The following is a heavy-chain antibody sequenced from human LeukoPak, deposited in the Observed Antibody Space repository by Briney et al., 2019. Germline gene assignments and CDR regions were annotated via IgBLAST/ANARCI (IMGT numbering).Heavy chain of an antibody. CDR3: ARDRIDYGGNEAGFDY. CDR1: GGSVSSGSYY. CDR2: IYYSGST. D-gene: IGHD4-23*01. Sequence: SETLSLTCTVSGGSVSSGSYYWSWIRQPPGKGLEWIGYIYYSGSTNYNPSLKSRVTMSVDTSKNQFSLKLRSVTAADTAVYYCARDRIDYGGNEAGFDYWGQGALVTVSS. V-gene: IGHV4-61*01. J-gene: IGHJ4*02.